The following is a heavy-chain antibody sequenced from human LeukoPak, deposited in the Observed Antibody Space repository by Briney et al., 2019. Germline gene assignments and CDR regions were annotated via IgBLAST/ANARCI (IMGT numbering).Heavy chain of an antibody. Sequence: PGGSLRLCCAASGFTFSSNAMSWVGQAPGKGLEWVSAISGSGGSTYYADSVKGRFTISRDNSKNSLYLQMNSLRAEDTAVYYCARDAGLAVADYWGQGTLVTVSS. J-gene: IGHJ4*02. D-gene: IGHD6-19*01. CDR2: ISGSGGST. CDR1: GFTFSSNA. CDR3: ARDAGLAVADY. V-gene: IGHV3-23*01.